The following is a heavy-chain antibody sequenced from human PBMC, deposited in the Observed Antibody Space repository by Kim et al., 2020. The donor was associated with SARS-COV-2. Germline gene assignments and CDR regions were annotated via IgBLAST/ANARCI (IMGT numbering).Heavy chain of an antibody. Sequence: GGSLRLSCAASGFTFSSYGMHWVRQAPGKGLEWVAVISYDGSNKYYADSVKGRFTISRDNSKNTLYLQMNSLRAEDTAVYYCAKGRLWFGDTSWGQGTLVTVSS. CDR3: AKGRLWFGDTS. CDR1: GFTFSSYG. V-gene: IGHV3-30*18. CDR2: ISYDGSNK. J-gene: IGHJ4*02. D-gene: IGHD3-10*01.